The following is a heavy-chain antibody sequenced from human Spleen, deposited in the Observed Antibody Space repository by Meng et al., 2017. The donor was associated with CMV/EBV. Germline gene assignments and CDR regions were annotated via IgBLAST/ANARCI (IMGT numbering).Heavy chain of an antibody. V-gene: IGHV3-30*02. CDR2: IRDDGGHK. D-gene: IGHD6-19*01. J-gene: IGHJ4*02. CDR1: GFTFRSYG. Sequence: GESLKISCETSGFTFRSYGMNWVRQAPGKGLEWVAFIRDDGGHKNYADSVKGRITISRDNSKNTLYLQMNSLRAEDTAVYSCAKDRGGSGWYIDYWGQGTLVTVSS. CDR3: AKDRGGSGWYIDY.